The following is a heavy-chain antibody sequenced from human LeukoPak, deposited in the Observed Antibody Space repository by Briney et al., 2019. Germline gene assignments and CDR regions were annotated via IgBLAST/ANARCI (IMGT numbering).Heavy chain of an antibody. V-gene: IGHV3-9*01. CDR3: ARGLRITMVRGAGYYFDY. J-gene: IGHJ4*02. Sequence: PGRSLRLSCAASGFTFDDYAMHWVRQAPGKGLEWVSGISWNSGSIGYADSVKGRFTISRDNAKNSLYLQMNSLRAEDTAVYYCARGLRITMVRGAGYYFDYWGQGTLVTVSS. CDR2: ISWNSGSI. D-gene: IGHD3-10*01. CDR1: GFTFDDYA.